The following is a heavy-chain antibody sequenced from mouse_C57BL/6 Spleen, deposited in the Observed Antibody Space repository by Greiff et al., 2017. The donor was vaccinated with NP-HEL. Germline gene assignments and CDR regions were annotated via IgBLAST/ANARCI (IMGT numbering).Heavy chain of an antibody. CDR3: ARFPTTVVAPFAY. V-gene: IGHV1-7*01. J-gene: IGHJ3*01. D-gene: IGHD1-1*01. CDR2: FNPSSGYT. CDR1: GYTFTSYR. Sequence: VQLQQSGAELAKPGASVKLSCKASGYTFTSYRMHWVKQRPGQGLEWIGYFNPSSGYTKYNQKFKDKATLTADKSSSTAYMQLSSLTYEDSAVYYCARFPTTVVAPFAYWGQGTLVTVSA.